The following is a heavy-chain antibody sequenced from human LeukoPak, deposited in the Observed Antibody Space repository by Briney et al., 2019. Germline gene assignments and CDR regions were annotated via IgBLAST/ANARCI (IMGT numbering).Heavy chain of an antibody. CDR3: ARAPTWIQLWLLGY. CDR1: GYTFTGYY. CDR2: INPNSGGT. J-gene: IGHJ4*02. Sequence: ASVKVSCKASGYTFTGYYMHWVRQAPGQGLEWMGWINPNSGGTNYAQKFQGRVTMTRGTSISTAYMELSRLRSDDTAVYYCARAPTWIQLWLLGYWGQGTLVTVSS. D-gene: IGHD5-18*01. V-gene: IGHV1-2*02.